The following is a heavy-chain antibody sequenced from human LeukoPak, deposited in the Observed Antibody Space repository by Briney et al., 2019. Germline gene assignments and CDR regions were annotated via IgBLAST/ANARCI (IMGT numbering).Heavy chain of an antibody. V-gene: IGHV1-18*01. Sequence: ASVKVSCKASGYTFTSYGISWVRQAPGQGLEWMGWISAYNGNTNYAQKLQGRVTMTRDTSTSTVYMELSSLRSEDTAVYYCARVDGSKRIAAAGTASRNYGMDVWGQGTTVTVSS. J-gene: IGHJ6*02. CDR2: ISAYNGNT. D-gene: IGHD6-13*01. CDR1: GYTFTSYG. CDR3: ARVDGSKRIAAAGTASRNYGMDV.